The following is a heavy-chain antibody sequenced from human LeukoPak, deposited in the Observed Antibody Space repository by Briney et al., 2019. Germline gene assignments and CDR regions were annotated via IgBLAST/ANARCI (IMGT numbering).Heavy chain of an antibody. V-gene: IGHV3-21*01. CDR2: ISSSSSYI. CDR1: GFTFSSYS. J-gene: IGHJ4*02. CDR3: ARVSDSSGYYSNWDLGY. Sequence: PGGSLRLSCAASGFTFSSYSMNWVRQAPGKGLEWVSSISSSSSYIYYADSVKGRFTISRDNAKNSLYLQMNSLRAEDTAVYYCARVSDSSGYYSNWDLGYWGQGTLVTVSS. D-gene: IGHD3-22*01.